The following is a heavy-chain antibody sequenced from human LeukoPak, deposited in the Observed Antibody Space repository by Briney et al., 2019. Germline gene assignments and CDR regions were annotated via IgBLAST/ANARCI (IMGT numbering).Heavy chain of an antibody. CDR2: INHGGST. Sequence: PSETLSLTCAVYGGSFSGYSWSWIRQPPGKGLEWIGEINHGGSTNYNPSLKSRVTISVDTSKNQFSLKLSSVTAADTAVYYCARISYDSSGYYDYWGQGTLVTVSS. J-gene: IGHJ4*02. V-gene: IGHV4-34*01. D-gene: IGHD3-22*01. CDR3: ARISYDSSGYYDY. CDR1: GGSFSGYS.